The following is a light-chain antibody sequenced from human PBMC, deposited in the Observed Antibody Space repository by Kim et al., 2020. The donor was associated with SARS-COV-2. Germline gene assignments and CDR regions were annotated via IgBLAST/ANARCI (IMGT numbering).Light chain of an antibody. CDR1: HSIGRW. CDR3: QQYYNASLT. J-gene: IGKJ4*01. CDR2: DAS. Sequence: GDRVTIPCRASHSIGRWLAWYQRRPGRAPKLLISDASSLEGGVPSRFSGSGSGTEFALAITGLQPGDFATYYCQQYYNASLTFGGGTKVEIK. V-gene: IGKV1-5*01.